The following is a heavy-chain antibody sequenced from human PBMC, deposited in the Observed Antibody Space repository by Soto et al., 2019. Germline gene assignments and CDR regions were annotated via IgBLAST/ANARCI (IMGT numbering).Heavy chain of an antibody. J-gene: IGHJ5*02. D-gene: IGHD6-13*01. Sequence: EVQLLESGGGLVQPGGSLRLSCAASGFTFSSYAMSWVRQAPGKGLEWVSGISGSGGSTHYADSVKGRFTISRDNSNHTLYLQMNSLRAEDAAVYYCAKDGIAGAGRFDPWGQGTLVTVSS. CDR3: AKDGIAGAGRFDP. CDR1: GFTFSSYA. V-gene: IGHV3-23*01. CDR2: ISGSGGST.